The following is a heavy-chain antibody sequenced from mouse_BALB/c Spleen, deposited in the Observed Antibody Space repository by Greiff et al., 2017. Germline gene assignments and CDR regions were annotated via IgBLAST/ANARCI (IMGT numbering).Heavy chain of an antibody. D-gene: IGHD1-2*01. Sequence: EVKLVESGGGLVKPGGSLKLSCAASGFTFSSYTMSWVRQTPEKRLEWVATISSGGGNTYYPDSVKGRFTISRDNAKNNLYLQMSSLRSEDTALYYCARYGVLRLRQGSAMDYWGQGTSVTVSA. V-gene: IGHV5-9*03. CDR2: ISSGGGNT. CDR1: GFTFSSYT. CDR3: ARYGVLRLRQGSAMDY. J-gene: IGHJ4*01.